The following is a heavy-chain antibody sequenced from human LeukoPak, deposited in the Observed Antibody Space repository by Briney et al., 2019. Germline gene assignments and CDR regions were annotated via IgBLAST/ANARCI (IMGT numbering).Heavy chain of an antibody. Sequence: SQTLSLTCAISGDSVSSNSAAWNWIRQSPSRGLEWLGRTYYRSKWYNDYAVSVKSRITINPDTSKNQFSLKLSSVTAADTAVYYCARALASGWTNDAFDIWGQGTMVTVSS. D-gene: IGHD6-19*01. CDR3: ARALASGWTNDAFDI. CDR1: GDSVSSNSAA. CDR2: TYYRSKWYN. J-gene: IGHJ3*02. V-gene: IGHV6-1*01.